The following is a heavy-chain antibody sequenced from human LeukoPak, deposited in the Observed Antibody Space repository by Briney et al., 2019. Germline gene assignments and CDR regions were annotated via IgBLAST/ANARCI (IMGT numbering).Heavy chain of an antibody. D-gene: IGHD2-2*02. CDR3: AKDGGYCSSTSCYTRVGDY. CDR2: IRYDGSNK. CDR1: GFTFSSYG. V-gene: IGHV3-30*02. Sequence: PGGSLRLSCAASGFTFSSYGMHWVRQAPGKGLEWVAFIRYDGSNKYYADSVKGRFTISRDNSNNTLYLQMNSLRAEDTAVYYCAKDGGYCSSTSCYTRVGDYWGQGTLVTVSS. J-gene: IGHJ4*02.